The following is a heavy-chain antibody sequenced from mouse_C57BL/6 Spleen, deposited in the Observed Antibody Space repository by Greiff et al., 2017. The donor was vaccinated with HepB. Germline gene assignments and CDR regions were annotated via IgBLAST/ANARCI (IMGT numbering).Heavy chain of an antibody. V-gene: IGHV1-55*01. D-gene: IGHD1-1*01. CDR3: SRWDYYGSSYGWFAY. Sequence: QVQLQQPGAELAKPGASVKMSCKASGYTFTSYWITWVKQRPGQGLEWIGDIYPGSGSTNYNEKFKSKATLTVDTSTSTAYMHLSSLTSEDSAVYYCSRWDYYGSSYGWFAYWGQGTLVTVSA. CDR1: GYTFTSYW. J-gene: IGHJ3*01. CDR2: IYPGSGST.